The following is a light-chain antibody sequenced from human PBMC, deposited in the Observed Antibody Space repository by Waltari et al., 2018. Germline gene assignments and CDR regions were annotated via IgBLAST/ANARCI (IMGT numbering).Light chain of an antibody. V-gene: IGLV2-14*01. CDR1: SSDVGGYNY. CDR2: DVS. J-gene: IGLJ3*02. Sequence: QSALTQPASVSGSPGQSITLSCTGTSSDVGGYNYVSWYQQHPGKAPKLMITDVSKRPSGVANRSTASKSDNTASLTISVLQAEDEADYYCSSYTSSSTWVFGGGTKLTVL. CDR3: SSYTSSSTWV.